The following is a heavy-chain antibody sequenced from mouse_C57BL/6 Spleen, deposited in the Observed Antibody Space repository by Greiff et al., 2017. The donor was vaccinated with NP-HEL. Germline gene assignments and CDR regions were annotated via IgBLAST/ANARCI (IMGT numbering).Heavy chain of an antibody. D-gene: IGHD1-1*01. CDR2: IDPENGDT. CDR3: TTQLRVTFAY. J-gene: IGHJ3*01. Sequence: EVQLQQSGAELVRPGASVKLSCTASGFNIKDDYMHWVKQRPEQGLEWIGWIDPENGDTEYASKFQGKATITADTSSNTAYLQLSILTSEDTAVYYGTTQLRVTFAYWGQGTLVTVSA. CDR1: GFNIKDDY. V-gene: IGHV14-4*01.